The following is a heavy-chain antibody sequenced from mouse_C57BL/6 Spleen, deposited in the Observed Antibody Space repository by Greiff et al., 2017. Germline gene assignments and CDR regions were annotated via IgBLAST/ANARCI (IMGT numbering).Heavy chain of an antibody. Sequence: DVMLVESGGGLVQPGGSLSLSCAASGFTFTDSYMSWVRQPPGKALEWLGFIRNKANGYTTEYSASVKGRFTISRDNSQSILYLQMNALRAEDSATYYCARSPYYYGSSYGNFDYWGQGTTLTVSS. J-gene: IGHJ2*01. D-gene: IGHD1-1*01. V-gene: IGHV7-3*01. CDR1: GFTFTDSY. CDR2: IRNKANGYTT. CDR3: ARSPYYYGSSYGNFDY.